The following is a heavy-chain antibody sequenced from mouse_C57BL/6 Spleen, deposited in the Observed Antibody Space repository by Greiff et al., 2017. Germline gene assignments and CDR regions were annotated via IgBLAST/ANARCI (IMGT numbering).Heavy chain of an antibody. CDR2: ISSGSSTI. Sequence: EVKLMESGGGLVKPGGSLKLSCAASGFTFSDYGMHWVRQAPGKGLEWVAYISSGSSTIYYADTVTGRFPISRDNAKNTLFLQMTSLRSEDTAMYYCARPGGSSLYAMDYWGQGTSVTVSS. D-gene: IGHD1-1*01. CDR1: GFTFSDYG. J-gene: IGHJ4*01. CDR3: ARPGGSSLYAMDY. V-gene: IGHV5-17*01.